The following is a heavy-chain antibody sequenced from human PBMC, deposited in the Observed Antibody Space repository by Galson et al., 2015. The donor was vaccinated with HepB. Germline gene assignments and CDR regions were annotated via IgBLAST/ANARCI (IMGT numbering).Heavy chain of an antibody. CDR1: GFTFTHYG. D-gene: IGHD3-22*01. J-gene: IGHJ4*02. Sequence: SLRLSCAASGFTFTHYGMHWVRQAPGKGLEWVAVIWYDGSNKYYADSVKGRFTISRDDSKNTLYLQMNSLRAEDTAVYYCARSYYYDISGTPDYWGQGTLVTVSS. CDR3: ARSYYYDISGTPDY. V-gene: IGHV3-33*01. CDR2: IWYDGSNK.